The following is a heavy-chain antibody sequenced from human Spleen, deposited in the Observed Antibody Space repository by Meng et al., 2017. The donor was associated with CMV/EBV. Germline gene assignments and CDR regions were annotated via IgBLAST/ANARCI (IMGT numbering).Heavy chain of an antibody. CDR1: GGYS. J-gene: IGHJ5*02. V-gene: IGHV4-31*02. D-gene: IGHD2-2*01. CDR3: ARGVRCSSTSCYAEGGNWFDP. Sequence: GGYSWSWIRQHPGKGLEWIGYIYYSGSTYYNPSLKSRVTISVDTSKNQFSLKLSSVTAADTAVYYCARGVRCSSTSCYAEGGNWFDPWGQGTLVTVSS. CDR2: IYYSGST.